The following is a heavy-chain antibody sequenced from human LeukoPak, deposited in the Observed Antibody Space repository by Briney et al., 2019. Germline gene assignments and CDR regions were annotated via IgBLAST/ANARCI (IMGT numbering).Heavy chain of an antibody. V-gene: IGHV3-15*01. Sequence: GGSLRLSCAASGFTFSSYWMSWVRQAPGKGLEWVGRIKSKTFGGTTDHAAPVKGRFTISRDDSKNTLYLHMNTLKTEDTAIYYCTTLGAFDYWGQGTLVTVSS. CDR3: TTLGAFDY. J-gene: IGHJ4*02. D-gene: IGHD3-16*01. CDR2: IKSKTFGGTT. CDR1: GFTFSSYW.